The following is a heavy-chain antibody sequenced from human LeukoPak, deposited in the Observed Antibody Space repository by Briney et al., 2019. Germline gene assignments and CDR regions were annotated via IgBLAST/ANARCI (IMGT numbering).Heavy chain of an antibody. CDR1: GFTFSSYS. CDR2: ISSSSSYI. V-gene: IGHV3-21*01. J-gene: IGHJ4*02. CDR3: ARYGEGKYLDY. D-gene: IGHD4-17*01. Sequence: GGSLRLSCAASGFTFSSYSMNWVRQAPGKGLEWVSSISSSSSYIYYADSVKGRFTISRDNAKNSLYLQMNSLRAGDTAVYFCARYGEGKYLDYWGQGTQVTVSS.